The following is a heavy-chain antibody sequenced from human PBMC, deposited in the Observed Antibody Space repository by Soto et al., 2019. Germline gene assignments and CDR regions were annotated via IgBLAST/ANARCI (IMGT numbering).Heavy chain of an antibody. CDR1: GFTFDDYA. CDR2: ISWNSGSI. D-gene: IGHD3-10*01. CDR3: AKDNVWFGELFDAFDI. V-gene: IGHV3-9*01. J-gene: IGHJ3*02. Sequence: GGSLRLSCAASGFTFDDYAMHWVRQAPGKGLEWVSGISWNSGSIGYADSVKGRFTISRDNAKNSLYLQMNSLRAEDTALYYCAKDNVWFGELFDAFDIWGQGTMVTVSS.